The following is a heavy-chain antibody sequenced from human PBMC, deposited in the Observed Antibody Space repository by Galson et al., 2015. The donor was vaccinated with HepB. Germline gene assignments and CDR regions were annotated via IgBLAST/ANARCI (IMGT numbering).Heavy chain of an antibody. J-gene: IGHJ4*02. CDR1: GYIFTDYY. V-gene: IGHV1-2*02. CDR2: INPKSGGT. D-gene: IGHD2/OR15-2a*01. CDR3: ARGPYYYNSTTYWPHFDS. Sequence: SVKVSCKASGYIFTDYYMHWVRQAPGQGLEWMGRINPKSGGTNYAQNFQGRVTMTRDTSIGTAYMDLSSVGFEDTAVYYCARGPYYYNSTTYWPHFDSWGQGTLVTVSS.